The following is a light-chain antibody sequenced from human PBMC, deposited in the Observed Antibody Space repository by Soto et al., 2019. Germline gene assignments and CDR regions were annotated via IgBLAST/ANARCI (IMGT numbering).Light chain of an antibody. CDR3: QVCDSSSDHVV. CDR1: NIGSKS. V-gene: IGLV3-21*02. Sequence: SYELTQPPSVSVAPGQTARITCGGNNIGSKSVHWYQQKPGQAPVLVVYDDSDRPSGIPDRFSGSNSGNTATLTISRVEAGDEADYYCQVCDSSSDHVVFGGGTKVTV. CDR2: DDS. J-gene: IGLJ2*01.